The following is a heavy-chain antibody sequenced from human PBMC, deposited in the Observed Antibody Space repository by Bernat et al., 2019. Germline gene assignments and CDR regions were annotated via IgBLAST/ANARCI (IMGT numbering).Heavy chain of an antibody. CDR1: GFTFSSYG. V-gene: IGHV3-33*01. CDR2: IWYDGSNK. D-gene: IGHD3-22*01. CDR3: AREYYYDSSGSIRYYYYYGMDV. J-gene: IGHJ6*02. Sequence: QVQLVESGGGVVQPGRSLRLSCAASGFTFSSYGMHWVHQAPGKGLEWVAVIWYDGSNKYYADSVKGRFTISRDNSKNTLYLQMNSLRAEDTAVYYCAREYYYDSSGSIRYYYYYGMDVWGQGTTVTVSS.